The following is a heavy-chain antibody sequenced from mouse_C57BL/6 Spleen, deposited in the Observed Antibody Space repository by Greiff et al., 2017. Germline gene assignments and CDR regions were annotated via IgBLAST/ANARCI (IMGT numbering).Heavy chain of an antibody. CDR1: GFTFSSYA. D-gene: IGHD1-1*01. Sequence: EVKLMESGEGLVKPGGSLKLSCAASGFTFSSYAMSWVRQTPEKRLEWVAYISSGGDYIYYADTVKGRFTISRDNARNTLYLQMSSLKSEDTAMYYCTRVPYYYGSSYFDYWGQGTTLTVSS. CDR2: ISSGGDYI. CDR3: TRVPYYYGSSYFDY. J-gene: IGHJ2*01. V-gene: IGHV5-9-1*02.